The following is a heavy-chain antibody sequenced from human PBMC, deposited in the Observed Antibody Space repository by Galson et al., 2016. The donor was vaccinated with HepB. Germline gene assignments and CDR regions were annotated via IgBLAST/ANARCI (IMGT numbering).Heavy chain of an antibody. CDR2: ISGSGDTT. CDR3: ASMGGGSGSWYKD. D-gene: IGHD6-13*01. J-gene: IGHJ4*02. V-gene: IGHV3-23*01. CDR1: GFSLGTYG. Sequence: SLRLSCAASGFSLGTYGMNWVRQAPGKGLEWVSRISGSGDTTNYADSVRGRFTISRDNSKSTLFLQLSSLRAGDTAVYYCASMGGGSGSWYKDWGQGNLVTVSS.